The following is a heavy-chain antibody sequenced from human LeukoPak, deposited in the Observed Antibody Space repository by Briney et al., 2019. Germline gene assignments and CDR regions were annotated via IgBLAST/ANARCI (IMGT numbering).Heavy chain of an antibody. CDR1: GGSFSGYY. D-gene: IGHD3-22*01. CDR2: INHSGST. V-gene: IGHV4-34*01. J-gene: IGHJ4*02. CDR3: ARGRFHSYNSSVYYY. Sequence: SETLSLTCAVYGGSFSGYYWSWIRQPPGKGLEWIGEINHSGSTNYNPSLKSRVTISVDTSKNQFSLKLSSVTAADTAVYYCARGRFHSYNSSVYYYGGKGPLVTVSS.